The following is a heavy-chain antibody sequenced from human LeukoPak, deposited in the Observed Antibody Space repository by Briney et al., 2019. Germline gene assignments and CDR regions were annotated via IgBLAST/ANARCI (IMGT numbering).Heavy chain of an antibody. CDR3: ASPHPYYYDSSGYDY. Sequence: AETLSLTCAVYGGSFSGYYWSWIRQPPGKGLEWIGEINHSGSTNYNPSLKSRVTISVDTSKNQFSLKLISVTAADTAVYYCASPHPYYYDSSGYDYWGQGTLVTVSS. CDR2: INHSGST. J-gene: IGHJ4*02. D-gene: IGHD3-22*01. V-gene: IGHV4-34*01. CDR1: GGSFSGYY.